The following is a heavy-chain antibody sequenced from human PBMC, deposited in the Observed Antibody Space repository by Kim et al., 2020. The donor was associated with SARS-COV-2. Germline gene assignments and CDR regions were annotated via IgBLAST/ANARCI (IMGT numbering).Heavy chain of an antibody. J-gene: IGHJ4*02. CDR1: GGTFSSYA. Sequence: SVKVSCKASGGTFSSYAISWVRQAPGQGLEWMGGIIPIFGTANYAQKFQGRVTITADESTSTAYMELSSLRSEDTAVYYCARLYCSGGSCYSSYFDYWGQGTLVTVSS. CDR3: ARLYCSGGSCYSSYFDY. D-gene: IGHD2-15*01. CDR2: IIPIFGTA. V-gene: IGHV1-69*13.